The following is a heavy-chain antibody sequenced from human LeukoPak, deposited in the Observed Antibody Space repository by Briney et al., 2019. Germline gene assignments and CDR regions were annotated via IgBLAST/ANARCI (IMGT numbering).Heavy chain of an antibody. CDR3: ARPMVRGVLDY. D-gene: IGHD3-10*01. V-gene: IGHV5-51*01. Sequence: GESLKISCKGSGYTFTSSWIAWVRQMPGKSLEWMGIIYPGDSDTRYSPSFQGQVTISADKSISTAYLQWSSLKASDTAMYYCARPMVRGVLDYWGQGTLVTVSS. J-gene: IGHJ4*02. CDR1: GYTFTSSW. CDR2: IYPGDSDT.